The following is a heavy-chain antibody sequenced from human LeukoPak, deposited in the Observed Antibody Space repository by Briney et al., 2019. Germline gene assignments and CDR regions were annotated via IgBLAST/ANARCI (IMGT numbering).Heavy chain of an antibody. D-gene: IGHD2-15*01. J-gene: IGHJ4*02. V-gene: IGHV3-23*01. Sequence: GGSLRLSCAASGFTFSNYVMSWVRQAPGKRPEWVSGNNGGGGSTFYAESVKGRFTISRDNSKNTLYLQMSTLRVEDSAVYYCVKDGRRSPPCWGQGTRVTVSS. CDR3: VKDGRRSPPC. CDR2: NNGGGGST. CDR1: GFTFSNYV.